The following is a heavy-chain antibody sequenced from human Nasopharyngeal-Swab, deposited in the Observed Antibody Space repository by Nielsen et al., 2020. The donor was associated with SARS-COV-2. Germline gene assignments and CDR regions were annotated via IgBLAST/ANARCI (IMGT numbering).Heavy chain of an antibody. CDR2: IWYDGSHE. V-gene: IGHV3-33*08. CDR1: GFTFSDYY. CDR3: VRDWGNDFGPY. Sequence: GESLKISCAASGFTFSDYYMGWIRQAPGKGLEWVATIWYDGSHEDYADSVKGRFSITGDTSKNTLYLQMNSLRAEDTAVYYCVRDWGNDFGPYWGQGTLVTVSS. J-gene: IGHJ4*02. D-gene: IGHD4-17*01.